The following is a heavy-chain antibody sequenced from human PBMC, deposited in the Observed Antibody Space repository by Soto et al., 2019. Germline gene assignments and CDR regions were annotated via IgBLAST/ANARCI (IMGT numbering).Heavy chain of an antibody. CDR2: TYYRSNWRH. CDR1: GGSVSSNTAA. V-gene: IGHV6-1*01. Sequence: SQTLSITCDSSGGSVSSNTAAWNWIRSSPSRGLEWLGRTYYRSNWRHDYAVSVKSRITVNPDTSKNHFSLQLNSVTPDDTAVYYCAGGVAGSGFDLWGQGTLVTVSS. CDR3: AGGVAGSGFDL. J-gene: IGHJ4*02. D-gene: IGHD6-19*01.